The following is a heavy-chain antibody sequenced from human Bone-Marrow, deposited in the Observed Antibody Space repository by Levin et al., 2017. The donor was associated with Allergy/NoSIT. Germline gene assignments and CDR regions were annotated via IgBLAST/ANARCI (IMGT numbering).Heavy chain of an antibody. V-gene: IGHV3-21*01. CDR2: ISSSTSDT. Sequence: GESLKISCVVSGFTFSRYSMNWVRQAPGKGLEWVSSISSSTSDTYYGESVRGRFTISRDDANNSVFLHMNFLRVDDTAVYFCARGPDYWGRGTLVTVSS. CDR3: ARGPDY. J-gene: IGHJ4*01. CDR1: GFTFSRYS.